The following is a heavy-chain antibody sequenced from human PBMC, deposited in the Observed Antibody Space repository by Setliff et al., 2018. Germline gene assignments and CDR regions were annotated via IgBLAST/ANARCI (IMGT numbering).Heavy chain of an antibody. CDR1: GLTVSNDF. CDR3: ARDRGGTNPWFDF. J-gene: IGHJ5*01. V-gene: IGHV3-53*01. Sequence: PGGSLRLSCVVSGLTVSNDFMGWVRQAPGKGLGWVSVIYNIGETRYADSVKGRFTISRDKSKNTLYLHLSSLRVEDTATYYCARDRGGTNPWFDFWGQGTQVTVSS. CDR2: IYNIGET. D-gene: IGHD3-10*01.